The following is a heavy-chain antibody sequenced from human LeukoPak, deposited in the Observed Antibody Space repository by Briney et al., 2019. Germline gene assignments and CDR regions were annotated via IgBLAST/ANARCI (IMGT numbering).Heavy chain of an antibody. CDR2: INPNSGGT. CDR1: GYTFTGYY. V-gene: IGHV1-2*04. CDR3: ARDASPRAYYYDSSGYYYDY. J-gene: IGHJ4*02. D-gene: IGHD3-22*01. Sequence: ASVKVSCKAYGYTFTGYYMHWVRQAPGQGLEWMGWINPNSGGTNYAQKFEGWVTMTRDTSISTAYMELSRLRSDDTDVYYCARDASPRAYYYDSSGYYYDYWGQGTLVTVSS.